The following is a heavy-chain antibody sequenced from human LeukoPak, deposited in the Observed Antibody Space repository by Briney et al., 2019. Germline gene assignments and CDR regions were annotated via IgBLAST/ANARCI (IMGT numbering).Heavy chain of an antibody. V-gene: IGHV3-23*01. CDR2: ITPSGGST. CDR3: AKVTLQWELHPTSIDY. CDR1: GFSFSSYA. Sequence: GGSLRLSCAASGFSFSSYAMSWVRQAPGKGLEWVSSITPSGGSTYFAGSVRGRFTISRDNSKNTLYLQMDSLGAEDAALYCCAKVTLQWELHPTSIDYWGQGTLVTVSS. J-gene: IGHJ4*02. D-gene: IGHD1-26*01.